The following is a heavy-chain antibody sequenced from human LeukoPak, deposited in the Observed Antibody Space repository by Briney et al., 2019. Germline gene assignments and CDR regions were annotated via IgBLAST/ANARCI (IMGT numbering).Heavy chain of an antibody. CDR3: VKGTGTKYYYYGMDV. CDR2: ISSNGGST. J-gene: IGHJ6*02. V-gene: IGHV3-64D*06. Sequence: GGSLRLSCSASGFTFSSYAMHWVRQAPGKGLEYVSAISSNGGSTYYADSVKGRFTISRDNSKNTLYLQMSSLRAEDTAVYYCVKGTGTKYYYYGMDVWGQGTTVTVSS. D-gene: IGHD3/OR15-3a*01. CDR1: GFTFSSYA.